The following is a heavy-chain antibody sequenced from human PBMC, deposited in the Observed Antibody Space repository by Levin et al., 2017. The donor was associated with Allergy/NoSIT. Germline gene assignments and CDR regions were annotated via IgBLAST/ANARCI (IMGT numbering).Heavy chain of an antibody. CDR2: LGTRGDT. D-gene: IGHD4-17*01. V-gene: IGHV3-23*01. CDR1: GFTLSTYV. CDR3: ARGSNGAYDY. J-gene: IGHJ4*02. Sequence: GGSLRLSCVGSGFTLSTYVMSWVRQAPGMGLEWVSTLGTRGDTYFANSVKGRFAISRDPSKNTLYLQMDSLRVEDTAIYYCARGSNGAYDYWGQGTLVTVSS.